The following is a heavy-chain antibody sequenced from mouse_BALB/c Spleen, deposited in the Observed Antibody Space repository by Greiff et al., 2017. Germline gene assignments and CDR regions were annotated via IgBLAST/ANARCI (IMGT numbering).Heavy chain of an antibody. J-gene: IGHJ3*01. D-gene: IGHD1-1*01. CDR2: ISCYNGAT. V-gene: IGHV1S34*01. CDR1: GYSFTGYS. Sequence: LVKPGASVKISCQASGYSFTGYSMHWVKQSHGKSLEWIGYISCYNGATSYNQKFKGKATFTVDTSSSTAYMQFSSLTSEDSAVYYCATTVVEAFAYWGQGTLVTVSA. CDR3: ATTVVEAFAY.